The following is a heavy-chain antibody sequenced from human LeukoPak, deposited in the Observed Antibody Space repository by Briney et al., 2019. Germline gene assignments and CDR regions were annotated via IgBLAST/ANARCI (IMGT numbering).Heavy chain of an antibody. V-gene: IGHV4-39*01. D-gene: IGHD5-18*01. CDR3: ARTAQLWSNAFDI. CDR1: GGSISSSSYY. Sequence: SETLSLTCTVSGGSISSSSYYWGWIRQPPGKGLEWIGSIYYSGSTYYNPSLKSRVTISVDTSKNQFSLKLSSVTAADTAVYYCARTAQLWSNAFDIWGQGTMVTVSS. J-gene: IGHJ3*02. CDR2: IYYSGST.